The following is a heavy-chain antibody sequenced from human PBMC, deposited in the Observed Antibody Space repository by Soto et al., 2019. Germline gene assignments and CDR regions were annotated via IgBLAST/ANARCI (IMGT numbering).Heavy chain of an antibody. CDR3: ARAGCDGGRCYTLVGLRYGMDV. D-gene: IGHD2-15*01. V-gene: IGHV3-30-3*01. CDR2: ISYDGNNK. J-gene: IGHJ6*02. Sequence: QVQLVESGGGVVQPGRSLRLSCAASGFTFSSYVMHWVRQAPGKGLEWVAVISYDGNNKYYADSVKGRFTISRDNSKNTLYLQMYSLRAEDTAVCYCARAGCDGGRCYTLVGLRYGMDVWGHGTTVTVSS. CDR1: GFTFSSYV.